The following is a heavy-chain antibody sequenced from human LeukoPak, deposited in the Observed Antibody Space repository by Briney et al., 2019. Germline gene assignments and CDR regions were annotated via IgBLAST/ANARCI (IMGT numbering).Heavy chain of an antibody. Sequence: PGRSLILFCVASGFPFSSYTMHWVRQAPGKGLEWVTFISHDGSNEGYADSVKGRFTISRDNSRNTVYLQMNSLRPEDTAVYFCARLLVVAATDGLDSWGQGTLVTVSS. CDR2: ISHDGSNE. J-gene: IGHJ4*02. CDR1: GFPFSSYT. D-gene: IGHD6-19*01. V-gene: IGHV3-30*04. CDR3: ARLLVVAATDGLDS.